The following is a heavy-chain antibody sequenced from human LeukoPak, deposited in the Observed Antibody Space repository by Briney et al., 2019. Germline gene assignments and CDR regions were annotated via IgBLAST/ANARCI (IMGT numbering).Heavy chain of an antibody. J-gene: IGHJ3*02. D-gene: IGHD3/OR15-3a*01. V-gene: IGHV5-10-1*01. CDR1: GYSFTSYW. Sequence: PGESLKISCKGSGYSFTSYWMSWVRQMPGKGLEWMGRIDPTDSYTNYSPSFQGHVTISADKSLSTAYLQWSSLKASDTAMYYCAVGRTALDAFYICGQGTMVTVSS. CDR2: IDPTDSYT. CDR3: AVGRTALDAFYI.